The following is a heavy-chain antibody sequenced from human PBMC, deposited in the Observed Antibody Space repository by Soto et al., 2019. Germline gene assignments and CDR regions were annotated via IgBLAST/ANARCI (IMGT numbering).Heavy chain of an antibody. Sequence: GGSLRLSCAASGFTFSSYWMSWVRQAPGKGLEWVAHIKQDGSEKYYVDSVKGRFTISRDNAKNSLYLQMNSLRAEDTAVYYCASSELLVPDYYYMDVWGKGTTATLS. D-gene: IGHD6-13*01. CDR1: GFTFSSYW. V-gene: IGHV3-7*01. CDR3: ASSELLVPDYYYMDV. J-gene: IGHJ6*03. CDR2: IKQDGSEK.